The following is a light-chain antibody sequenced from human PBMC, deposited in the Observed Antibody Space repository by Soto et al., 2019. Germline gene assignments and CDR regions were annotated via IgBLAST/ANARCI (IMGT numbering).Light chain of an antibody. V-gene: IGKV1-33*01. J-gene: IGKJ4*01. CDR3: QQYDNLPLT. CDR1: QGISNY. Sequence: IQLTQSPSYLSASVGDRVTIACRASQGISNYLAWYQQKPGKAPKLRIYDASNLETGVPSRFSGSGSGTDFTFTISSLQPEDIATYYCQQYDNLPLTFGGGTKVDIK. CDR2: DAS.